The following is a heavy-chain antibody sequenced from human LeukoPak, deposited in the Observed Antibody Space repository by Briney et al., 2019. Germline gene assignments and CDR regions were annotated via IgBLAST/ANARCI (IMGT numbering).Heavy chain of an antibody. CDR1: GYTLTELS. CDR3: ARGAMVRGVIFRYYYGMDV. J-gene: IGHJ6*02. V-gene: IGHV1-24*01. D-gene: IGHD3-10*01. CDR2: FDPEDGET. Sequence: ASVKVSCKVSGYTLTELSMHWVRQAPGKGLEWMGGFDPEDGETIYAQKFQGRVTMTRDTSISTAYMGLSRLRSDDTAVYYCARGAMVRGVIFRYYYGMDVWGQGTTVTVSS.